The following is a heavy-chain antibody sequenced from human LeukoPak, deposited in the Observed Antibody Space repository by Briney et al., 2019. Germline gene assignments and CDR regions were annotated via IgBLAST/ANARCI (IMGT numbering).Heavy chain of an antibody. Sequence: ASVKVSCKASGYTFTGYYMHWVRQAPGQGLEWMGWINPNSGGTNYAQKFQGGVTMTRDTSISTAYMELSRLRSDDTAVYYCARDIVVVPAAITHYYYYGMDVWGQGTTVTVSS. J-gene: IGHJ6*02. CDR1: GYTFTGYY. CDR3: ARDIVVVPAAITHYYYYGMDV. CDR2: INPNSGGT. V-gene: IGHV1-2*02. D-gene: IGHD2-2*01.